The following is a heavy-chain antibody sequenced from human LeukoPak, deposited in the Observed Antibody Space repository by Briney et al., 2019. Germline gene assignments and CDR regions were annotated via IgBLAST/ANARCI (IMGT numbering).Heavy chain of an antibody. V-gene: IGHV4-39*07. J-gene: IGHJ4*02. Sequence: SETLSLTCTVSGGSISSGGYYWSWIRQPPGKGLEWIGEINHSGSTNYNPSLKSRVTISVDTSKNQFSLKLSSVTAADTAVYYCARGQNYYDSSGFPSYWGQGTLVTVSS. CDR3: ARGQNYYDSSGFPSY. CDR1: GGSISSGGYY. D-gene: IGHD3-22*01. CDR2: INHSGST.